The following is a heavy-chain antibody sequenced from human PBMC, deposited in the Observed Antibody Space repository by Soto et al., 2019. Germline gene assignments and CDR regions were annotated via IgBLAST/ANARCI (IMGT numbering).Heavy chain of an antibody. Sequence: EVQLLESGGGLVQPGGSLRLSCAASGFTFSSYAMSWVRQAPGKGLEWVSAISGSGGSTYYADSVKGRFTISRDNSKNTLYLQMNSLRAEDTAVYYCANWGPQNYGHLGYFDYWGQGTLVTVSS. CDR3: ANWGPQNYGHLGYFDY. V-gene: IGHV3-23*01. J-gene: IGHJ4*02. CDR1: GFTFSSYA. D-gene: IGHD4-17*01. CDR2: ISGSGGST.